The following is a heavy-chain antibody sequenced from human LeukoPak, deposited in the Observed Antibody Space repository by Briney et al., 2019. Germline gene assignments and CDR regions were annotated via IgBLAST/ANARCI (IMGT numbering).Heavy chain of an antibody. J-gene: IGHJ6*01. CDR1: GFTFSGFA. V-gene: IGHV3-23*01. CDR3: AKMKGHPLPKYYMDV. CDR2: ISGSGDNT. D-gene: IGHD1-26*01. Sequence: GGSLRLSWAASGFTFSGFAMTWVPRTPGKGLDGVSGISGSGDNTLYADSVKGRFTISRDNSKNTLYLEMNSLRAEDTAIYYCAKMKGHPLPKYYMDVWGQGTTVTVSS.